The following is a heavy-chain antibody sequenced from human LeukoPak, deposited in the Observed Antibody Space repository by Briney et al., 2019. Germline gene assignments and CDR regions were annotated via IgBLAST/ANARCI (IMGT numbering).Heavy chain of an antibody. V-gene: IGHV3-74*01. CDR3: AKDRSDYYTNPIPFYFDY. J-gene: IGHJ4*02. D-gene: IGHD3-3*01. Sequence: GGSLRLSCAASGFSFSSYWMHWVRQAPGKGLVWVSRINTDGSSTSYADSVKGRFTISRDNSKNTLYLQMSSLRAEDTAIYYCAKDRSDYYTNPIPFYFDYWGQGTLVTVSS. CDR2: INTDGSST. CDR1: GFSFSSYW.